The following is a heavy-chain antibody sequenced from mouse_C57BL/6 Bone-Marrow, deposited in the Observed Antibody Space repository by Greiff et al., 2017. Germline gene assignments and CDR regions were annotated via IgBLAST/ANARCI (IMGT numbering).Heavy chain of an antibody. CDR1: GFTFSDYG. J-gene: IGHJ1*03. CDR3: ANPWYFDV. CDR2: ISSGSRTI. Sequence: EVKLMESGGGLVKPGGSLKLSCAASGFTFSDYGMHWVRQAPEKGLEWVAYISSGSRTIYYADTVKGRFTLSRDNAKNTLFLQMTSLGSEDKAMYYCANPWYFDVWGTGTTVTVSS. V-gene: IGHV5-17*01.